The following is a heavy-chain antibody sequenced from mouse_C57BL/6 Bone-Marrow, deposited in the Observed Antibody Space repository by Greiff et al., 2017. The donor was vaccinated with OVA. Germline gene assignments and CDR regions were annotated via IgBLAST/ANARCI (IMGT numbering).Heavy chain of an antibody. CDR3: ARGAY. CDR1: GYSITSGYY. CDR2: ISYDGSN. V-gene: IGHV3-6*01. Sequence: EVKLMESGPGLVKPAESLTLTCTVTGYSITSGYYWKWMRQPPGDKLEWMGYISYDGSNNYNPTLKNRNTITRDTSKNQFFLMLSSVTTEDTATYYCARGAYWGQGTLATVSA. J-gene: IGHJ3*01.